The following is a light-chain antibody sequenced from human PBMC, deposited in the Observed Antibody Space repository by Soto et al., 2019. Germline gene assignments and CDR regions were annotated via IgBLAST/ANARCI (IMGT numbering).Light chain of an antibody. CDR3: QHYGSSPPEFT. Sequence: EIVLTQSPGTLSLSPGERATLSYRASQSVSSNYLAWYQQRPGQAPRLLIFAASYRATGIPDRFSGSGSGTDFTLTISRLEPEDFAVYYCQHYGSSPPEFTFGPGTRVDSK. J-gene: IGKJ3*01. CDR2: AAS. CDR1: QSVSSNY. V-gene: IGKV3-20*01.